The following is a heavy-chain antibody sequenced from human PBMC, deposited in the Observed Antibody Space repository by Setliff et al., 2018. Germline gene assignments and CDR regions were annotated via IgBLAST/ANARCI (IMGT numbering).Heavy chain of an antibody. CDR1: GGSMNSGSYY. J-gene: IGHJ4*02. D-gene: IGHD2-15*01. Sequence: SETLSLTCTVSGGSMNSGSYYWSWIRQPPGKGLEWIGEISPVGSTIYNPSLRGRVTMSVDTSNKRFSLNLTSVTAADTAVYFCATSGFCGAGSCYSFDDWGQGALVTVSS. CDR2: ISPVGST. V-gene: IGHV4-39*01. CDR3: ATSGFCGAGSCYSFDD.